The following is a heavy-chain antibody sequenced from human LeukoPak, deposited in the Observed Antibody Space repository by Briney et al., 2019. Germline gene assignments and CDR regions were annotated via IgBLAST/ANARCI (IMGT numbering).Heavy chain of an antibody. J-gene: IGHJ4*02. Sequence: PGGSLRLSCAASGFTFSSYGMHWVRQAPGRGLEWVANIKQDGSEKYYVDSVKGRFTISRDNAKNSLFLQMDSLRAEDTAVYYCARVYYYDKSGYRHFDFWGQGTLVTVSS. CDR1: GFTFSSYG. D-gene: IGHD3-22*01. CDR3: ARVYYYDKSGYRHFDF. V-gene: IGHV3-7*01. CDR2: IKQDGSEK.